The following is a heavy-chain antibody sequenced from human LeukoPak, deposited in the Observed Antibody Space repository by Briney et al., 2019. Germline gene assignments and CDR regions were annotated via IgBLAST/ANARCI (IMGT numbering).Heavy chain of an antibody. CDR2: IKQDGSEK. Sequence: GGSLRLSCAAAGFTFSSYKMSWVRQAPGKGLEWVANIKQDGSEKDYVDSVKGRFTISRDNAKNSLYLQMNSLRAEDTAVYYCENPPCNGEKSSFAYWAQETLSPSPQ. V-gene: IGHV3-7*01. J-gene: IGHJ4*01. CDR3: ENPPCNGEKSSFAY. D-gene: IGHD3-10*01. CDR1: GFTFSSYK.